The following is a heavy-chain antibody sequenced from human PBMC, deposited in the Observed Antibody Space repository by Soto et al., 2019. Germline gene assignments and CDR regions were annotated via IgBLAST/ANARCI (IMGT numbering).Heavy chain of an antibody. D-gene: IGHD6-19*01. CDR3: ARASSGWPFEY. CDR1: VCTFGSYW. CDR2: IHTDGSTT. Sequence: VGSLRLSCASSVCTFGSYWMHCVRQSPGKWLVWVSRIHTDGSTTSYADSVKGRFTNSRDNAKNTLYLQMNSLRAEDTAVYYCARASSGWPFEYWGQRTLVSGS. J-gene: IGHJ4*02. V-gene: IGHV3-74*01.